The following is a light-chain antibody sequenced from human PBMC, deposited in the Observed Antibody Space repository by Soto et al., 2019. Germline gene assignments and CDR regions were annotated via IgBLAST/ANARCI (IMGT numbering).Light chain of an antibody. V-gene: IGKV3-20*01. J-gene: IGKJ4*01. CDR1: QSVSSRY. CDR2: GAS. Sequence: EIVLTQSPGTLSLSPGESATLSCRASQSVSSRYLGWYQQRPGQAPRLLIYGASSRATGIPDRFSGSGSGTDFTLTISRLEPEDFAVHYCHQYDNSPLTFGGGTKVDIK. CDR3: HQYDNSPLT.